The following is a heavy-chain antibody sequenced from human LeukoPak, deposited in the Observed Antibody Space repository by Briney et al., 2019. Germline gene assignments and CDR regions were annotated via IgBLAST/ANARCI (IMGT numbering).Heavy chain of an antibody. Sequence: SETLSLTCAVSGGSISSGGYSWSWIRQPPGKGLEWIRYIYHSGSTYYNPSLKSRVTISVDRSKNQFSLKLSSVTAADTAVYYCARGGWLQFTYYFDYWGQGTLVTVSS. CDR3: ARGGWLQFTYYFDY. D-gene: IGHD5-24*01. J-gene: IGHJ4*02. CDR1: GGSISSGGYS. V-gene: IGHV4-30-2*01. CDR2: IYHSGST.